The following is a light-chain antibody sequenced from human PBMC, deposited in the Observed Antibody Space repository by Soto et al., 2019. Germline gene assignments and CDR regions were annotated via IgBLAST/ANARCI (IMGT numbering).Light chain of an antibody. V-gene: IGKV3-20*01. CDR2: GTS. J-gene: IGKJ1*01. Sequence: EIVLTHSPGTLSFSPGEIATLSCRASQDVSSSYLAWYQQKLGQAPRLLMYGTSNRATGIPDRFSGSGSGTDFTLTISSLQAEDVAVYYCQQYYSTLSWTFGQGTKVE. CDR3: QQYYSTLSWT. CDR1: QDVSSSY.